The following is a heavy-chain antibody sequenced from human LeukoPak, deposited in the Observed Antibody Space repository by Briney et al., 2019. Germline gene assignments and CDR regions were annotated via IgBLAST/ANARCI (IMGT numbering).Heavy chain of an antibody. J-gene: IGHJ4*02. CDR3: ARDRNHMITLDY. V-gene: IGHV3-48*03. CDR2: ISSSGSTI. CDR1: GFTFSSYE. Sequence: GGSLRLSCAASGFTFSSYEMNRVRQAPGKGLEWVSYISSSGSTIYYADSVKGRFTISRDNAKNSLYLQMNSLRAEDTAVYYCARDRNHMITLDYWGQGTLVTVSS. D-gene: IGHD3-16*01.